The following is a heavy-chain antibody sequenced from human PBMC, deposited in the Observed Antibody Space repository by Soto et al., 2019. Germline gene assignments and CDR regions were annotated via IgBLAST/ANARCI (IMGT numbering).Heavy chain of an antibody. CDR2: IYPADSDT. J-gene: IGHJ6*02. D-gene: IGHD5-18*01. Sequence: VESLKLSCEGFGCSLATYWIGWVRQIPGKGLEWMGIIYPADSDTRYSPSFQGQVTISADKSISTAYLQWSSLKASDTAKYYCARQYADTSMGGYYYTGLDVWGQGTTVTVSS. V-gene: IGHV5-51*01. CDR1: GCSLATYW. CDR3: ARQYADTSMGGYYYTGLDV.